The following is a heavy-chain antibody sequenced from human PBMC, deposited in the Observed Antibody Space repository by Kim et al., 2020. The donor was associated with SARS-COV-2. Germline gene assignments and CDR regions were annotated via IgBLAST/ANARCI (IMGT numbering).Heavy chain of an antibody. J-gene: IGHJ4*02. Sequence: ADSVKGRFTISRDNSKNTLYLQMNSLRAEDTAVYYCAKDPSGSYYSEGDYWGQGTLVTVSS. CDR3: AKDPSGSYYSEGDY. V-gene: IGHV3-30*02. D-gene: IGHD1-26*01.